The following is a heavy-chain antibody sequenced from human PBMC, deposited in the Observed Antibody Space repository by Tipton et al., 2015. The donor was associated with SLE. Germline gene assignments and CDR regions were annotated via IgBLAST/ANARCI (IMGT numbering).Heavy chain of an antibody. J-gene: IGHJ4*02. D-gene: IGHD3-22*01. CDR3: QGSPLYYYDSSGIDY. V-gene: IGHV3-30-3*01. CDR1: GFTFSSYA. CDR2: ISYDGSNK. Sequence: RSLRLSCAASGFTFSSYAMHWVRQAPGKGLEWVAVISYDGSNKYYADSAKGRFTISRDNSKNTLYLQMNSLRAEDTAVYYCQGSPLYYYDSSGIDYWGQGTLVTVSS.